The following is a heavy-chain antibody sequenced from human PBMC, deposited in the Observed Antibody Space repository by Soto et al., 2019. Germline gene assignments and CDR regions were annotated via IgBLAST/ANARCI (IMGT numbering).Heavy chain of an antibody. Sequence: PSETLSLTCTVSGGSISSGGYSWSWILHPPGKGLEWIGSIYYSGSTYYNPSLKSRVTISVDTSKNQFSLKLSPVTAADTAVYYCARQTLRFLEWLTGDYYYYYGMDVWGQGTTVTVSS. V-gene: IGHV4-39*01. CDR2: IYYSGST. CDR3: ARQTLRFLEWLTGDYYYYYGMDV. CDR1: GGSISSGGYS. J-gene: IGHJ6*02. D-gene: IGHD3-3*01.